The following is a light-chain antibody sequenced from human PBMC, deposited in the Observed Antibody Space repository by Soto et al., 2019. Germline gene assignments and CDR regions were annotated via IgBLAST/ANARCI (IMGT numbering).Light chain of an antibody. CDR2: EVS. CDR3: SSHTSSSTWV. J-gene: IGLJ3*02. V-gene: IGLV2-14*01. Sequence: QSVLTQPASVSGSPGQSITISCTGTSSDVGGYNYVSWYQQHSGKAPKLMIYEVSNRPSGVSNRFSGSKSGNTASLTISGLQAEDEADYYCSSHTSSSTWVFGGGTKLTVL. CDR1: SSDVGGYNY.